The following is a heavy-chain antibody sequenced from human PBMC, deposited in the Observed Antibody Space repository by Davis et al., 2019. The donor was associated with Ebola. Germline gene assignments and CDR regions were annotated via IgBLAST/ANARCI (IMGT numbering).Heavy chain of an antibody. J-gene: IGHJ4*02. V-gene: IGHV3-23*01. Sequence: PGGSLRLSCAASGFTFSSYAMSWVRQAPGKGLEWVSAISGSGGSTYYADSVKGRFTISRDNAKNSLYLQMNSLRAEDTAVYYCAKAGYETDYFDYWGQGTLVTVSS. D-gene: IGHD2-2*01. CDR2: ISGSGGST. CDR3: AKAGYETDYFDY. CDR1: GFTFSSYA.